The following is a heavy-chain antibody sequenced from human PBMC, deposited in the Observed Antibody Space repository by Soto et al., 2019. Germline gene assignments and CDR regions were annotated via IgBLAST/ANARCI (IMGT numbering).Heavy chain of an antibody. D-gene: IGHD1-26*01. J-gene: IGHJ4*02. CDR3: ATRTMGELRF. Sequence: PSETLSLTCTVSGRSVSRGTYYWCSVPQPPGQGVEWMGDIYYSGSTNYTPSLKSRVTISVDTSKNQFSLKLSSVTVGDTAVYYCATRTMGELRFWGQGTLVTVSS. CDR1: GRSVSRGTYY. V-gene: IGHV4-61*01. CDR2: IYYSGST.